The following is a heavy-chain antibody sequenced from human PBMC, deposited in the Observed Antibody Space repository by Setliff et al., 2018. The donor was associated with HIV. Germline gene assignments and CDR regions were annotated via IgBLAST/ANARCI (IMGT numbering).Heavy chain of an antibody. CDR2: INPSSGST. V-gene: IGHV1-46*01. CDR3: AVDLGDYYYDTTDYYYGGGLGY. Sequence: GASVKVSCKASGYTFTSYYMHWVRQAPGQGLEWMGIINPSSGSTSNKQRFQERVTITRDMSTRTAYMELSSLRSEDTAVYYCAVDLGDYYYDTTDYYYGGGLGYWGQGTLVTVSS. D-gene: IGHD3-22*01. CDR1: GYTFTSYY. J-gene: IGHJ4*02.